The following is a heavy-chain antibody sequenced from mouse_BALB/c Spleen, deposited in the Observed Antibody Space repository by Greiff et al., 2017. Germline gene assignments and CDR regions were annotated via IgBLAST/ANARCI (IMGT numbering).Heavy chain of an antibody. CDR3: ARVPRGYFDY. CDR2: ISSGGST. CDR1: GFTFSSFG. V-gene: IGHV5-6-5*01. J-gene: IGHJ2*01. Sequence: EVKLMESGGGLVQPGGSRKLSCAASGFTFSSFGMHWVRQAPEKGLEWVASISSGGSTYYPDSVKGRFTISRDNARNILYLQMSSLRSEDTAMYYCARVPRGYFDYWGQGTTLTVSS.